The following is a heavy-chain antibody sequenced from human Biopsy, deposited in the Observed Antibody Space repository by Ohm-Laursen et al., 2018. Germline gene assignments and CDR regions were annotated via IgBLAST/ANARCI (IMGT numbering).Heavy chain of an antibody. J-gene: IGHJ4*02. CDR2: IGSDARST. V-gene: IGHV3-23*01. CDR1: GLTFSNYA. Sequence: GSLRLSCSASGLTFSNYAMGWVRQAPGKGLECVSSIGSDARSTLYADSVQGRFTISRDNSKNTLYLQIDNLRAEDTALYYCARAGPYYSDFWGQGTLVTVSS. CDR3: ARAGPYYSDF.